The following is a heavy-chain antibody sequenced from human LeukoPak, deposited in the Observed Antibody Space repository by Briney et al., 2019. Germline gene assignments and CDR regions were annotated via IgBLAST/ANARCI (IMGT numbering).Heavy chain of an antibody. CDR2: IKLDGSEK. CDR1: GFTFSNYW. D-gene: IGHD6-19*01. J-gene: IGHJ4*02. V-gene: IGHV3-7*01. CDR3: ARDGSDSSGFGSY. Sequence: PGGSLRLSCAASGFTFSNYWVTWVRQAPGKGLEWVANIKLDGSEKYYVDSVKGRFTISRDNAKNSLYLQMNSLRAEDTAVYYCARDGSDSSGFGSYWGQGTLVTVSS.